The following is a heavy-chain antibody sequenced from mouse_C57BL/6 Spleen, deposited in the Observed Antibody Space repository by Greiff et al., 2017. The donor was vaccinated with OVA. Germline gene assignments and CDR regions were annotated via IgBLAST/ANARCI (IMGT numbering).Heavy chain of an antibody. CDR2: INPSNGGT. CDR3: ARSAYYSDLYYAMDY. Sequence: QVQLQQSGAELMKPGASVKLSCKATGYTFTGYWIEWVKQRPGQGLEWIGNINPSNGGTNYNEKFKSKATLTVDKSSSTAYMQLSSLTSEDSAVYYCARSAYYSDLYYAMDYWGQGTSVTVSS. D-gene: IGHD2-12*01. V-gene: IGHV1-53*01. J-gene: IGHJ4*01. CDR1: GYTFTGYW.